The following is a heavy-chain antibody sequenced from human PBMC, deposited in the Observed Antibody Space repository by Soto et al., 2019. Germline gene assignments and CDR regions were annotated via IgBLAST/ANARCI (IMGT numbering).Heavy chain of an antibody. CDR3: ASQPNWARPFEX. D-gene: IGHD7-27*01. Sequence: GGSLRLSCVGSGFLFRNYEMNWVRQAPGKGLEWLSHISTSGSHISDEDSVKGRFTISRDNTKHQLYLQMNSLLAEDTAVYYCASQPNWARPFEXWGQGTMVTLSX. V-gene: IGHV3-48*03. CDR1: GFLFRNYE. CDR2: ISTSGSHI. J-gene: IGHJ4*02.